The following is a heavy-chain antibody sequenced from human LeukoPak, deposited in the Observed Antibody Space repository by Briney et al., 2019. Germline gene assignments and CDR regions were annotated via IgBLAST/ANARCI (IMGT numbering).Heavy chain of an antibody. Sequence: GGSLRLSCAASGFTSSSYAMSWVRQAPGKGLEWVSAISGSGGSTYYADSVKGRFTISRDNSKNTLYLQMNSLRAEDTAVYYCAKMAYYYDSSGYDDAFDIWGQGTMVTVSS. D-gene: IGHD3-22*01. CDR1: GFTSSSYA. V-gene: IGHV3-23*01. J-gene: IGHJ3*02. CDR2: ISGSGGST. CDR3: AKMAYYYDSSGYDDAFDI.